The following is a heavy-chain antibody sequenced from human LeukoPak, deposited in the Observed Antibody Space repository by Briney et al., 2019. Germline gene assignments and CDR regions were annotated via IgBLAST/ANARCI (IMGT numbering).Heavy chain of an antibody. CDR3: ATKKDVGSFYAF. V-gene: IGHV1-2*02. D-gene: IGHD1-26*01. J-gene: IGHJ4*02. CDR2: IKLSSGDT. Sequence: GASVKVSCKTSGYTSIDHYIYWVRQAPGQGFERMGWIKLSSGDTNYVPKFEGRVTMTRDTSISTAYMEVSGLRSDDTAVYYCATKKDVGSFYAFWGQGTLVTVSS. CDR1: GYTSIDHY.